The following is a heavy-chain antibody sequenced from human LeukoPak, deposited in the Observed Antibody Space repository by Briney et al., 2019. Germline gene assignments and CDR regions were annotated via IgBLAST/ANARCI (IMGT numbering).Heavy chain of an antibody. J-gene: IGHJ5*02. CDR2: INHSGST. D-gene: IGHD6-13*01. V-gene: IGHV4-34*01. CDR3: ARGSIAAAGTRGRNWFDP. Sequence: SEALSLTCAVYGGSFSGYYWSWIRQPPGKGLEWIGEINHSGSTNYNPSLKSRVTISVDTSKNQFSLKLSSVTAADTAVYYCARGSIAAAGTRGRNWFDPWGQGTLVTVSS. CDR1: GGSFSGYY.